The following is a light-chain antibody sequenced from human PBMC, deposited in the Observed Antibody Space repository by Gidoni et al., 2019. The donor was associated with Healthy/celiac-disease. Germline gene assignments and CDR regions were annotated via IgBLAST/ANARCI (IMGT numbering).Light chain of an antibody. CDR1: QSVSSN. J-gene: IGKJ4*01. CDR3: QQYNNWLT. Sequence: EIVMTQSPATLSVSPGQRATLSCRVSQSVSSNLAWYQQKPGQAPRLLIYGASTRATGIPARFSGGGSGTEFTLTISSLQSEDFAVYYCQQYNNWLTFGGGTKVEIK. V-gene: IGKV3-15*01. CDR2: GAS.